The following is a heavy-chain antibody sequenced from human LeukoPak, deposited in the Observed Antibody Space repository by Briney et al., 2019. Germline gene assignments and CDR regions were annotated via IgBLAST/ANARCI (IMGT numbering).Heavy chain of an antibody. Sequence: GGSLRLSCAASGFTFSNAWMSWVRQAPGKGLEWVGRIKSKTDGGTTDYAAPVKGRFTISRDDSKNTLYLQMNSLKTEDTAVYYCTTVGIGKYYDFWRGPYGMDVWGQGTTVTVSS. CDR2: IKSKTDGGTT. D-gene: IGHD3-3*01. J-gene: IGHJ6*02. CDR1: GFTFSNAW. CDR3: TTVGIGKYYDFWRGPYGMDV. V-gene: IGHV3-15*01.